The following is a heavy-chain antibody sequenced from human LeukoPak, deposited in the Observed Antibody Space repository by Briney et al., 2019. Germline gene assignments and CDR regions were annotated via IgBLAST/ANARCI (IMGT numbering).Heavy chain of an antibody. CDR3: ARDSGSYFLDY. V-gene: IGHV1-18*01. CDR2: ISTYNGNT. J-gene: IGHJ4*02. D-gene: IGHD1-26*01. Sequence: ASVKVSCKASGDTFTSYAFTWVRQAPGQGLEWMGWISTYNGNTNCAQNLQGRVTMTTDTSMNTAYMELTSLRSDDTAVYYCARDSGSYFLDYWGQGTLVTVSS. CDR1: GDTFTSYA.